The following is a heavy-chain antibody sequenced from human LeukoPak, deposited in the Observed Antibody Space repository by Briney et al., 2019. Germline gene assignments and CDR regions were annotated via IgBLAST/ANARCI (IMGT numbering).Heavy chain of an antibody. Sequence: SGTLSLTCAVYGGSFSGYYWSWIRQPPGKGLEWIGEINHSGSTNYNPSLKSRVTISVDTSKNQFSLKLSSVTAADTAVYYCARGLGYGGNFYDYWGQGTLVTVSS. V-gene: IGHV4-34*01. D-gene: IGHD4-23*01. CDR1: GGSFSGYY. J-gene: IGHJ4*02. CDR2: INHSGST. CDR3: ARGLGYGGNFYDY.